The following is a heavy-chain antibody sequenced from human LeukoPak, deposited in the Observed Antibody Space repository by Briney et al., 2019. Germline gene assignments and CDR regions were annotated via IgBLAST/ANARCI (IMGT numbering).Heavy chain of an antibody. D-gene: IGHD3-9*01. V-gene: IGHV4-39*01. J-gene: IGHJ4*02. Sequence: SETLSLTCTVSGGSVSSTECYWGWIRQPPGEGLQWIGNVYYTGSTYYNPSLNSRVTMSVDTSQNQFSLKMTSVTAADTAVYYCARLSKGRSFANIFDSWGQRELLSVSS. CDR1: GGSVSSTECY. CDR2: VYYTGST. CDR3: ARLSKGRSFANIFDS.